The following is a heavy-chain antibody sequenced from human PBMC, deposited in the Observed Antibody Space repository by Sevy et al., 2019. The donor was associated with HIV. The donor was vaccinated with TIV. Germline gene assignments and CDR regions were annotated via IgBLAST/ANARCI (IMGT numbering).Heavy chain of an antibody. CDR2: IQSKTDGGKT. V-gene: IGHV3-15*01. CDR3: TTEALDGDYGDYYYYGMDV. CDR1: GFTFSDAW. D-gene: IGHD4-17*01. Sequence: GGSLRLSCAASGFTFSDAWMSWVRQAPGKGLEWVGRIQSKTDGGKTDYAAPVKGRFTISRDDSKNTLYLQMNSLKTEDTAVYYCTTEALDGDYGDYYYYGMDVWGQGTTVTVSS. J-gene: IGHJ6*02.